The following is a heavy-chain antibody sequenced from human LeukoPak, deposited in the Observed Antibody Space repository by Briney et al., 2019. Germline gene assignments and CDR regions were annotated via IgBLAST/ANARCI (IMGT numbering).Heavy chain of an antibody. CDR3: AKMGTIFGVVIKEGFDY. D-gene: IGHD3-3*01. J-gene: IGHJ4*02. CDR2: ISGSGGST. V-gene: IGHV3-23*01. Sequence: GGSLRLSCAASGFTFSSYAMSWVRQAPGKGLEWVSAISGSGGSTYYADSVKGRFTISRDNSKNTLYLQMNSLRAEDTAVYYCAKMGTIFGVVIKEGFDYWGQGTLVTVSS. CDR1: GFTFSSYA.